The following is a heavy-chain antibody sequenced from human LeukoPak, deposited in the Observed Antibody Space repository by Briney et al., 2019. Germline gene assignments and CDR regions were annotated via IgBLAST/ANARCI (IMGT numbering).Heavy chain of an antibody. CDR2: IRAYSTAT. CDR3: ASPLGPPPGY. CDR1: GFSFSYYN. V-gene: IGHV3-48*02. Sequence: GGSLGLSCVASGFSFSYYNMNWVRQAPGKGLEWIAHIRAYSTATYYADSVKGRFTVSRDDANNALYLQMNSLKDEDTALYFCASPLGPPPGYWGQGTLVTVSS. J-gene: IGHJ4*02.